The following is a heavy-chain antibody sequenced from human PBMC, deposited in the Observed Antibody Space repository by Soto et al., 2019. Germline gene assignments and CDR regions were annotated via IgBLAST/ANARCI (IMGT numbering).Heavy chain of an antibody. J-gene: IGHJ3*01. CDR3: ARSSLLQYRSSGSFGF. D-gene: IGHD3-10*01. Sequence: SETLSLTCNVSGGSVSSVDHYWNWIRQSPGRGPEWIGLIYYSGSTNYNPSLNSRLTISLDASKNHFSLRLTSVTAADTAVYYCARSSLLQYRSSGSFGFRGQGTMVTVSS. V-gene: IGHV4-61*03. CDR1: GGSVSSVDHY. CDR2: IYYSGST.